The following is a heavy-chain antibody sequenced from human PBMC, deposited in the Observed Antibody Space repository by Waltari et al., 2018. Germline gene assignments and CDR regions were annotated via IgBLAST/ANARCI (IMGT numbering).Heavy chain of an antibody. CDR3: VRRGDYHIYRSGMYFFDY. D-gene: IGHD3-10*01. V-gene: IGHV4-39*01. CDR2: IYYTGKT. Sequence: LQMQASGPGLVKPSQPLSLTCTVSVDSISHARSTWGWIRQSPGKGLEWIANIYYTGKTDHNPSLKSRVTISVDTSENQFSLTLSSVTPADTAIYYCVRRGDYHIYRSGMYFFDYWGQGTRVTVSS. CDR1: VDSISHARST. J-gene: IGHJ4*02.